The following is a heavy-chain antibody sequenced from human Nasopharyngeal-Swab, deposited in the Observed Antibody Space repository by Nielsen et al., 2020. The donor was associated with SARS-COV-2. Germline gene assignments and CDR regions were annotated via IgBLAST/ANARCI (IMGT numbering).Heavy chain of an antibody. D-gene: IGHD2-2*01. CDR1: GFTFSRYS. CDR2: IGSSSSYI. J-gene: IGHJ6*02. V-gene: IGHV3-21*06. Sequence: GESLKISCAASGFTFSRYSMNWVRQAPGKGLEWVSSIGSSSSYIYYADSVKGRFTISRDNAKNSLYLQMDSLRAEDTAVYYCAAPSRYCSSTRCTYYYYGMDVWGQGTTVTVSS. CDR3: AAPSRYCSSTRCTYYYYGMDV.